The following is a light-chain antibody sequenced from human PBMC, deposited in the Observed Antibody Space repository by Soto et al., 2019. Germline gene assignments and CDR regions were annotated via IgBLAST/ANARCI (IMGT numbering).Light chain of an antibody. CDR2: DNN. CDR1: SSNIGNNY. Sequence: QSVLTQPPSXXXXXGXKVTISCSGSSSNIGNNYVSWYQQLPGTAPKLLIYDNNKRPSGIPDRFSGSKSGTSATLGITGLQTGDEADYYCGTWDSSLSAGRVFGGGTKLTVL. V-gene: IGLV1-51*01. CDR3: GTWDSSLSAGRV. J-gene: IGLJ2*01.